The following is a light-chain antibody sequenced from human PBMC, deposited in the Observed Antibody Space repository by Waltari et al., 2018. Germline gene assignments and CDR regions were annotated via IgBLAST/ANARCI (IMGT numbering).Light chain of an antibody. CDR3: AMYMGSGIWV. J-gene: IGLJ3*02. V-gene: IGLV8-61*01. CDR2: KAN. CDR1: SGSLSTTSY. Sequence: QTVVTQEPSLSVSPGGTVTLTCALSSGSLSTTSYATGYQQTPGQAPRPLVYKANARSSAVPDRFSGSIRGNTAALTITGTQADDESDYYCAMYMGSGIWVFGGGTRLTVL.